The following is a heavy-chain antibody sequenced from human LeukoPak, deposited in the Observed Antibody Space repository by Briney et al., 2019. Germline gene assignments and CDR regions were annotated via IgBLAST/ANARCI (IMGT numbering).Heavy chain of an antibody. CDR3: ARELRGYYYYGMDV. Sequence: GGSLRLSCAASGFSVSSNYMSWVRQAPGKGVERGSVIYSGGSTYYADSVKGRFTTSRHNSKNTLYLQMNSLRAEDTAVYYCARELRGYYYYGMDVWGQGTTVTVSS. V-gene: IGHV3-53*04. CDR2: IYSGGST. J-gene: IGHJ6*02. D-gene: IGHD3-10*01. CDR1: GFSVSSNY.